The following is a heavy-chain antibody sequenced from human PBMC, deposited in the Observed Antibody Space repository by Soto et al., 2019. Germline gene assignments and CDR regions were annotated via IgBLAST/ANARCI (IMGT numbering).Heavy chain of an antibody. D-gene: IGHD4-17*01. CDR3: AKRERWPASGPY. J-gene: IGHJ4*02. CDR2: ISGSGDNT. CDR1: GFTFSSYS. V-gene: IGHV3-23*01. Sequence: EVQLLESGGGLVQPGGSLRLSCAASGFTFSSYSMTWVRQAPGKGLEWVSDISGSGDNTYYADSVKGRFTISRDNSKNTLDLQMNSLTAEDTALYYCAKRERWPASGPYWGQGTLVTVSS.